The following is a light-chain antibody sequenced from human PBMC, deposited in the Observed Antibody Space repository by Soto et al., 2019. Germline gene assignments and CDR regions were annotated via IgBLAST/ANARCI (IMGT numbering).Light chain of an antibody. CDR2: AAS. V-gene: IGKV3-20*01. J-gene: IGKJ1*01. CDR3: QQYGSCSWT. CDR1: QSVSSSY. Sequence: EIVLTQSPGTLSSSPGERATLSCRASQSVSSSYLAWYRQKPGQAPRLLIYAASSRATGIPDRFSGSGSGTGFTLTISRLEPEDFAVYYCQQYGSCSWTFGQGTKVEFK.